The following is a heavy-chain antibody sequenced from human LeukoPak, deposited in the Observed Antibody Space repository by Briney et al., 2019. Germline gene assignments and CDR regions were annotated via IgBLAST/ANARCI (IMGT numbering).Heavy chain of an antibody. Sequence: SETLSLTCTVSGGSISIGSYYWSWIRQPAGKGLEWIGRIYTSGSTNYNPSLKSRVTISVDTSKNQFSLKLSSVTAADTAVYYCARMGVAGYYYMDDWGKGTTVTVSS. V-gene: IGHV4-61*02. CDR3: ARMGVAGYYYMDD. CDR2: IYTSGST. CDR1: GGSISIGSYY. J-gene: IGHJ6*03. D-gene: IGHD6-19*01.